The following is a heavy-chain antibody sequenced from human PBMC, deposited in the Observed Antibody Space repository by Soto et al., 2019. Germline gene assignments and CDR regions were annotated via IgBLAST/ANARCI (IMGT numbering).Heavy chain of an antibody. D-gene: IGHD3-10*01. CDR3: ARDPGHGSECDY. CDR1: GFSFSSYW. Sequence: PVGSLRLSGAASGFSFSSYWMTWVRQAPEKGLEWVANIKQDGSEKYYVDSVRGRFTISRDNAKNLLYLQMNSLRAEDTAVYYCARDPGHGSECDYWGQGTLVTVSS. CDR2: IKQDGSEK. J-gene: IGHJ4*02. V-gene: IGHV3-7*01.